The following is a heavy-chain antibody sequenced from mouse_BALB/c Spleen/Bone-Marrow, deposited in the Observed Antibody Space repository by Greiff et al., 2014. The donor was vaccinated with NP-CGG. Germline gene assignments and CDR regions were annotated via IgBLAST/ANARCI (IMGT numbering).Heavy chain of an antibody. CDR1: GYTFTSYY. J-gene: IGHJ4*01. D-gene: IGHD2-10*01. Sequence: QGQLKESGAELVKPGALVKLSCKASGYTFTSYYLFWGKKRPGQGLEWIGEINPSNGGTNFNERFKSKASLTVDKSSSTAYMQLNSLTSEDSAVYYCTRRSLLSDYYSMDYWGQGTSVTVSS. CDR3: TRRSLLSDYYSMDY. CDR2: INPSNGGT. V-gene: IGHV1S81*02.